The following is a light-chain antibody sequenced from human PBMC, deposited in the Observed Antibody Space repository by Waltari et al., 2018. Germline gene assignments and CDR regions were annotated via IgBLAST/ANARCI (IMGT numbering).Light chain of an antibody. Sequence: VLTQSPGTLSLSPGERVTLSCRASQSLSKKYLAWYQQKPGQAPRRLIYGASSRAAGIPDRFSGSGSGTDFTLTISRLEPEDLAMYYCQQYGSSVMYTFGQGTKLEIK. V-gene: IGKV3-20*01. CDR1: QSLSKKY. CDR2: GAS. J-gene: IGKJ2*01. CDR3: QQYGSSVMYT.